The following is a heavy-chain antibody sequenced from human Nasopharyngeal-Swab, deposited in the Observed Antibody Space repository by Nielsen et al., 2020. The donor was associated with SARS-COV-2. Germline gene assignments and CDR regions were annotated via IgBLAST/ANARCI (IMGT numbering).Heavy chain of an antibody. D-gene: IGHD2-2*01. CDR3: ARWVVDCSSTSCHHYFDY. Sequence: GESLKISCKGSGYSFTSYWISWVRQMPGKGLEWMGRIDPSDSYTNYSPSFQGHVTISADKSISTAYLQWSSLKASDTAMYYCARWVVDCSSTSCHHYFDYWGQGTLVTVSS. CDR2: IDPSDSYT. V-gene: IGHV5-10-1*01. CDR1: GYSFTSYW. J-gene: IGHJ4*02.